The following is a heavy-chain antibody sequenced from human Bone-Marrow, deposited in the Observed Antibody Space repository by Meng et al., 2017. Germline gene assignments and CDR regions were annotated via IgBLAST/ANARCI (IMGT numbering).Heavy chain of an antibody. CDR2: MYSGGDT. D-gene: IGHD1-26*01. Sequence: VQLGGTWGGLFRPGGSLRLSCAASGFTVSSKYMSWVRQSPGKGLEWVSVMYSGGDTHYTDSVKGRFTISRDNSKNTLYLQMNNLRAEDTAVYYCATGETRYWFDPWGQGTLVTVSS. CDR3: ATGETRYWFDP. CDR1: GFTVSSKY. J-gene: IGHJ5*02. V-gene: IGHV3-53*02.